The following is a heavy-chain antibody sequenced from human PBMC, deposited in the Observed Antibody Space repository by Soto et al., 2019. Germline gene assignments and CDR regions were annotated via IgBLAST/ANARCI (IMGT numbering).Heavy chain of an antibody. Sequence: QVLLVQSGTEVKKPGSSVKVSCQASGGTSSDYALTWVRQAPGQGLEWMGGIIPIFGTANYAQSFQGRVSITADESSSTAYMELSSLKSEDTAVYYCAGSFKYGSGTFDSLDVSGHRTMVMVSS. CDR2: IIPIFGTA. V-gene: IGHV1-69*01. J-gene: IGHJ3*01. CDR1: GGTSSDYA. CDR3: AGSFKYGSGTFDSLDV. D-gene: IGHD3-10*01.